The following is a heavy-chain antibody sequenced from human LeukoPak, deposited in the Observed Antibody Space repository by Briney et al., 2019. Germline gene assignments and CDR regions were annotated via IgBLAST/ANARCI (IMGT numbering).Heavy chain of an antibody. CDR1: GGSFSGYY. CDR2: INHSGST. V-gene: IGHV4-34*01. CDR3: ARGLWFDP. J-gene: IGHJ5*02. Sequence: MPPETLSLTCAVYGGSFSGYYWSWIRQPPGKGLEWIGEINHSGSTNYNPSLKSRVTISVDTSKNQFSLKLSSVTAADTAVYYCARGLWFDPWGQGTLVTVSS.